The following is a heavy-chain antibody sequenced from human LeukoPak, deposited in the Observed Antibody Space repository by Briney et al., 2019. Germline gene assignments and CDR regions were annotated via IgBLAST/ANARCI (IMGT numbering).Heavy chain of an antibody. D-gene: IGHD5-18*01. J-gene: IGHJ4*02. CDR1: GFTVSSNY. V-gene: IGHV3-66*01. CDR3: ARDLRTGYTYGYPLDY. CDR2: IYSGGST. Sequence: GGSLRLSCAASGFTVSSNYMSWVRQAPGKGLEWVSVIYSGGSTYYADSVKGRFTISRDNSKNTLYLQMTSLRAEDTAFYYCARDLRTGYTYGYPLDYWGQGTLVTVSS.